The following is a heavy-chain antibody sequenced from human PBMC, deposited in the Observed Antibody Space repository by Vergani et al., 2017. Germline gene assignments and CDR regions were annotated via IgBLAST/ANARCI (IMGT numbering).Heavy chain of an antibody. J-gene: IGHJ4*02. D-gene: IGHD1-26*01. CDR1: GFTFSSYA. CDR2: ISGSGGST. Sequence: EVQLLESGGGLVQPGGSLRLSCAASGFTFSSYAMSWVRQAPGKGLEWVSAISGSGGSTYYADSVEGRFTISRDNSKNTLYLQMNSLRAEDTAVYYGAKGHHHSGSYVRYFDYWGQGTLVTVSS. CDR3: AKGHHHSGSYVRYFDY. V-gene: IGHV3-23*01.